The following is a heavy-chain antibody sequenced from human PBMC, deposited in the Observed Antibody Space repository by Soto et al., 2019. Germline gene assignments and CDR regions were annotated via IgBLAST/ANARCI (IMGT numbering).Heavy chain of an antibody. CDR1: GFTFSDYW. J-gene: IGHJ6*02. Sequence: EVQVAESGGGLVQPGGSLRLSCAASGFTFSDYWLHWVRQAPGEGLEWVSRINGAGTRTFYADSVKGRPAISRDNARDTVFLQLNSLRAEDTAVYFCARGIRNYYGMDVWGQGTTVTVPS. CDR2: INGAGTRT. CDR3: ARGIRNYYGMDV. V-gene: IGHV3-74*01.